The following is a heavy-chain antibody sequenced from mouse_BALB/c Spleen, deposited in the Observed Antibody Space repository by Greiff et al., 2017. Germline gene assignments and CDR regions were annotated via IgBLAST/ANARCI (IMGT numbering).Heavy chain of an antibody. CDR2: ISSGSSTI. V-gene: IGHV5-17*02. J-gene: IGHJ4*01. CDR3: ARIGAYYYGSSFYAMDY. D-gene: IGHD1-1*01. Sequence: EVKLQESGGGLVQPGGSRKLSCAASGFTFSSFGMHWVRQAPEKGLEWVAYISSGSSTIYYADTVKGRFTISRDNPKNTLFLQMTSLRSEDTAMYYCARIGAYYYGSSFYAMDYWGQGTSVTVSS. CDR1: GFTFSSFG.